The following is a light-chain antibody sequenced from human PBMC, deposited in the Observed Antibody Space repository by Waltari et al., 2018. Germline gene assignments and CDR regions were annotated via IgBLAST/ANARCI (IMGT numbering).Light chain of an antibody. V-gene: IGKV1-13*02. CDR1: PDINSD. CDR2: YAS. CDR3: QQSYSTPWT. J-gene: IGKJ1*01. Sequence: AIQLTQSPSSLSASVGDRVTIACRASPDINSDLAWYQQKPGKAPKLLIYYASSLQSGVPSRFSGSGSGTDFTLTISSLQPEDFATYHCQQSYSTPWTFGQGTKVEIK.